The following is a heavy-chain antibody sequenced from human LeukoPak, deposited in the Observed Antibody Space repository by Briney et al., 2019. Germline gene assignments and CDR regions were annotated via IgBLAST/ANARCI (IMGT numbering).Heavy chain of an antibody. J-gene: IGHJ6*03. CDR1: GFTFSTYG. Sequence: GGSLRLSCAASGFTFSTYGMHWVRQAPGKGLGWVAFIRYDGNNKYYADSVKGRFTISRDNSGNTLYIQMNSLKAEDTAVYYCAKELELRTYYYYYMDVWGKGTTVTVSS. CDR2: IRYDGNNK. V-gene: IGHV3-30*02. D-gene: IGHD1-7*01. CDR3: AKELELRTYYYYYMDV.